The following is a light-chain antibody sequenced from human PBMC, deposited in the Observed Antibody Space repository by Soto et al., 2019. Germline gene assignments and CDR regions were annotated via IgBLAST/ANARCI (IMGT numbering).Light chain of an antibody. V-gene: IGKV3-11*01. J-gene: IGKJ4*01. CDR3: QQRSNWPLS. CDR2: DAS. Sequence: EIVLTQSPATLSLSPGERATLSCRASQSVSSYLAWYQQKPGQAPRLLIYDASNRATGTPARFSGSGSGTDFTLTISSLEPEDFAVYYCQQRSNWPLSFGGGTKVELK. CDR1: QSVSSY.